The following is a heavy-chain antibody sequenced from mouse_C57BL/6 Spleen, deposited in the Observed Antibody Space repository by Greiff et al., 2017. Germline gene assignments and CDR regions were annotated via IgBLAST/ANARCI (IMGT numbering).Heavy chain of an antibody. CDR3: ALYYDYDGDAMDY. D-gene: IGHD2-4*01. CDR1: GYTFTSYT. CDR2: INPSSGYT. V-gene: IGHV1-4*01. J-gene: IGHJ4*01. Sequence: QVQLKESGTELARPGASVKMSCKASGYTFTSYTMHWVKQRPGQGLEWIGYINPSSGYTKYNQKFKDKATLTADKSSSTAYMQLSSLTSEDSAVYYCALYYDYDGDAMDYWGQGTSVTVSS.